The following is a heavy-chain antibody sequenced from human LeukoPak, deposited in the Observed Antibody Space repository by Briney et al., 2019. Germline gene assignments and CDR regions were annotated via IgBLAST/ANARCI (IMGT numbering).Heavy chain of an antibody. J-gene: IGHJ4*02. CDR1: GFTFRSYG. CDR3: ATEQQGRRAAFEY. D-gene: IGHD1/OR15-1a*01. Sequence: GGSLRLSCAASGFTFRSYGMHWVRQAPGKGLEWVAFIRSDGGDKFYADSVKGRFTISRDNSKNTLYLQMNSLRTEDTAVYYCATEQQGRRAAFEYWGQGTLVTVSS. V-gene: IGHV3-30*02. CDR2: IRSDGGDK.